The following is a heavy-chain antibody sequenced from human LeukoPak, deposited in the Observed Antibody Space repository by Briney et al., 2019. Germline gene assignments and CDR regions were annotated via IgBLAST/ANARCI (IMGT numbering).Heavy chain of an antibody. CDR3: ARPVGATNYSHYMDV. J-gene: IGHJ6*03. V-gene: IGHV4-39*01. Sequence: SETLSLTCTVSGGSISSSSYYWGWMRQPPGKGLEWIGSIYYSGSTYYNPSLKSRVTISLETSKNQFSLKLSSVTAADTAVYYCARPVGATNYSHYMDVWGKGTTVTVSS. D-gene: IGHD1-26*01. CDR1: GGSISSSSYY. CDR2: IYYSGST.